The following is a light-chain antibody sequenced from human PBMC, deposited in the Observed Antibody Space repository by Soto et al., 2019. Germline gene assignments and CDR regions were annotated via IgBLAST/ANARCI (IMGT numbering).Light chain of an antibody. CDR2: DVS. Sequence: QSALTQPRSVSGFPGQSVTISCTGTSSDVGGYNYVSWYQQHPGKAPKLMIYDVSKRPSVVPDRFSGSKSGNTASLTISGLQAEDEADYYCCSYAGSYTLYVFGTGTKVTVL. CDR3: CSYAGSYTLYV. CDR1: SSDVGGYNY. J-gene: IGLJ1*01. V-gene: IGLV2-11*01.